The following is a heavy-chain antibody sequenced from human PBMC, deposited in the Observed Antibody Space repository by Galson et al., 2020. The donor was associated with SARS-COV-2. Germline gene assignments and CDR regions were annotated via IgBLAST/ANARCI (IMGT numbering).Heavy chain of an antibody. CDR3: ARDYMVTDLQHYYYGMDV. Sequence: GGSLRLSCAASGFTFSSYSMNWVRQAPGKGLEWVSSISSSSSYIYYADSVKGRFTISRDNAKNSLYLQMNSLRAEDTAVYYCARDYMVTDLQHYYYGMDVWGQGTTVTVSS. J-gene: IGHJ6*02. V-gene: IGHV3-21*01. D-gene: IGHD2-21*02. CDR1: GFTFSSYS. CDR2: ISSSSSYI.